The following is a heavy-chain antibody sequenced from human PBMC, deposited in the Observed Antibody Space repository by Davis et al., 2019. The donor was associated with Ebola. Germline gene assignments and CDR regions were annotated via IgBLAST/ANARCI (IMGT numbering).Heavy chain of an antibody. CDR3: AKDPSTYDWGRDY. Sequence: GGSLRLSCAASGFTFSSYGMHWVRQAPGKGLEWVAVIWYDGSNKYYADSVKGRFTISRDNSKNTLYLQMNSLRAEDTAVYYCAKDPSTYDWGRDYWGQGTLVTVSS. CDR2: IWYDGSNK. D-gene: IGHD7-27*01. CDR1: GFTFSSYG. V-gene: IGHV3-30*02. J-gene: IGHJ4*02.